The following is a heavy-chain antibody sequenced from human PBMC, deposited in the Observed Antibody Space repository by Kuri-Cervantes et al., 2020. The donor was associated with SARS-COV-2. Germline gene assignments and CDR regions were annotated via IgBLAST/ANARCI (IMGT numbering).Heavy chain of an antibody. CDR3: ARDLAHYDSPPDAFDI. CDR2: INPNSGGT. J-gene: IGHJ3*02. CDR1: GYTFTGYY. D-gene: IGHD3-22*01. V-gene: IGHV1-2*02. Sequence: ASVKASCKASGYTFTGYYMHWVRQAPGQGLEWMGWINPNSGGTNYAQKFQGRVTMTRDTSISTAYMELSRLRSDDTAVYYCARDLAHYDSPPDAFDIWGQGTMVTVSS.